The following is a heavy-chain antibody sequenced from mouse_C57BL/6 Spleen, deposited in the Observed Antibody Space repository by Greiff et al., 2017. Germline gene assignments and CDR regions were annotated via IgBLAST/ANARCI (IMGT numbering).Heavy chain of an antibody. CDR1: GFTFSSYT. CDR3: ARGDYYGSSTFAY. J-gene: IGHJ3*01. CDR2: ISGGGGTT. D-gene: IGHD1-1*01. V-gene: IGHV5-9*01. Sequence: EVQGVESGGGLVKPGGSLKLSCAASGFTFSSYTMSWVRQTPEKRLEWVATISGGGGTTYYPDSVKGRFTISRDNAKNTLYLQMSSLRSEDTALYYCARGDYYGSSTFAYWGQGTLVTVSA.